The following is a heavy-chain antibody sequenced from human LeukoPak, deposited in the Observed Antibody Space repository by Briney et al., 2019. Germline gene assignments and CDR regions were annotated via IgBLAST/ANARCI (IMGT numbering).Heavy chain of an antibody. CDR3: ARPDIDY. CDR1: GFTFSSNE. D-gene: IGHD3-9*01. Sequence: GGSLRLSCAASGFTFSSNEMSWVRQAPGKGLEWVSYISSSSSTIYYADSVKGRFTISRDNAKNSLYLQMNSLRAEDTAVYYCARPDIDYWGQGTLVTVSS. CDR2: ISSSSSTI. V-gene: IGHV3-48*01. J-gene: IGHJ4*02.